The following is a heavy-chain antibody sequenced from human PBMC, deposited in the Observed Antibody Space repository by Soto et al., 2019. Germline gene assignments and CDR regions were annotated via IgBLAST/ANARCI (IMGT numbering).Heavy chain of an antibody. J-gene: IGHJ5*02. V-gene: IGHV1-24*01. CDR3: ATEPKNDYGDYVVFGWFDP. CDR2: FDPEDGET. CDR1: GYTLTELS. Sequence: VASVKVSCKVSGYTLTELSMHWVRQAPGRGLEWMGGFDPEDGETIYAQKFQGRVTMTEDTSTDTAYMELSSLRSEDTAVYYCATEPKNDYGDYVVFGWFDPWGQGTLVTVSS. D-gene: IGHD4-17*01.